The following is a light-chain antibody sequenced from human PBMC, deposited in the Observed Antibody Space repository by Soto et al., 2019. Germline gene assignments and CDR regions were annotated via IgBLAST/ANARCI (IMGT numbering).Light chain of an antibody. CDR3: AAWGDSLNTWV. J-gene: IGLJ3*02. Sequence: QSALTQPPSASGTPGQRVSISCSGSSSNIGSNAVSWYQHFPGTAPKVLIYSDDQRPSWVPDRFSGSKSGTSASLAISGLRAEDEADYFCAAWGDSLNTWVFGGGTK. CDR2: SDD. CDR1: SSNIGSNA. V-gene: IGLV1-44*01.